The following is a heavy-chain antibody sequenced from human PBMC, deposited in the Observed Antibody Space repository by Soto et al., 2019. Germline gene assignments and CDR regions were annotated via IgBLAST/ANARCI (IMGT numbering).Heavy chain of an antibody. V-gene: IGHV3-23*01. J-gene: IGHJ4*02. CDR1: GFTFSSYA. D-gene: IGHD2-2*01. Sequence: PGGSLRLSCAASGFTFSSYAMSWVRQAPGKGLEWVSAISGSGGSTYYADSVKGRFTISRDNSKNTLYLQMNSLRAEDTAVYYCAKDRRLRDIVVVPAAIADYWGQGTLVTVSS. CDR2: ISGSGGST. CDR3: AKDRRLRDIVVVPAAIADY.